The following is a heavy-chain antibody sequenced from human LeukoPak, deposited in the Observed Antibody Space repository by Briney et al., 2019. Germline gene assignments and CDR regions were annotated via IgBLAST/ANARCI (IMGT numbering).Heavy chain of an antibody. D-gene: IGHD3-16*01. CDR1: GGSFSGYY. V-gene: IGHV4-34*01. Sequence: SETLSLTCAVYGGSFSGYYWSWIRQPPGKGLEWIGEIYHSGSTNYNPSLKSRVTISVDKSKNQFSLKLSSVTAAGTAVYYCARGSGYRWGKFDYWGQGTLVTVSS. J-gene: IGHJ4*02. CDR3: ARGSGYRWGKFDY. CDR2: IYHSGST.